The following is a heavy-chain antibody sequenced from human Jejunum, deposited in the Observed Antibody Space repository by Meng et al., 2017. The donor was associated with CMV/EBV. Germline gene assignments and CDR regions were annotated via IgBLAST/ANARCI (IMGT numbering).Heavy chain of an antibody. D-gene: IGHD2-15*01. Sequence: KGSGYSFPTYWIGWVRQMPGKGLEWMGIIYPDDSDTTYSPSFQGQVTISADKSINTAYLQWSSLKASDSAMYYCARRAGSLYYFDYWGQGTLVTVSS. CDR3: ARRAGSLYYFDY. J-gene: IGHJ4*02. V-gene: IGHV5-51*01. CDR2: IYPDDSDT. CDR1: GYSFPTYW.